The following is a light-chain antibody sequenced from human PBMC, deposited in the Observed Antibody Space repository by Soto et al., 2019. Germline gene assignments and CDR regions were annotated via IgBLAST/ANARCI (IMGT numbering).Light chain of an antibody. J-gene: IGLJ2*01. Sequence: QSALTQPASVSGSPGQSITISCTGTSSDVGGYNYVSWYQQHPVKAPKLMIYDVSNRPSGVSNRFSGSKSGNTASLTISGLQAEDEADYYCSSYTISSTLVVFGGGTKLNVL. CDR1: SSDVGGYNY. CDR3: SSYTISSTLVV. CDR2: DVS. V-gene: IGLV2-14*01.